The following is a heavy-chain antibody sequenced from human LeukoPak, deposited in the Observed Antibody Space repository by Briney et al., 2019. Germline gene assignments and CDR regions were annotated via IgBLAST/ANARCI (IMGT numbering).Heavy chain of an antibody. Sequence: SQTLSLTCTVSGGSISSGGYNWSWIRQHPGKGLEWIGYIYYSGSTYYNPSLKSRVTISVETSKNQFSLKLSSVTAADTAGYYCARDRGGDLIDDWGQGTLVTVSS. CDR3: ARDRGGDLIDD. J-gene: IGHJ4*02. D-gene: IGHD2-21*02. V-gene: IGHV4-31*03. CDR1: GGSISSGGYN. CDR2: IYYSGST.